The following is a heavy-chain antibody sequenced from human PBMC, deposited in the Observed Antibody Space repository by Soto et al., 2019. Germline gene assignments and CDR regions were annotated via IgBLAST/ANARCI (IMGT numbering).Heavy chain of an antibody. Sequence: SQTLSLTCAISGDSVSSNSAAWNWIRQSPSRGLEWLGRTYYRSKWYNDYAVFVKSRITINPDTSKNQFSLQLNSVTPEDTAVYYCARVYCSSSSCYSYAFDIWGQGTMVTVSS. CDR1: GDSVSSNSAA. D-gene: IGHD2-2*02. J-gene: IGHJ3*02. V-gene: IGHV6-1*01. CDR2: TYYRSKWYN. CDR3: ARVYCSSSSCYSYAFDI.